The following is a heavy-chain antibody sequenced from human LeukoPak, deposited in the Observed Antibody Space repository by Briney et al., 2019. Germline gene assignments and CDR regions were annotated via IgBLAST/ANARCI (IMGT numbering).Heavy chain of an antibody. CDR2: INPNSGGT. V-gene: IGHV1-2*02. D-gene: IGHD3-22*01. CDR1: GYTFTGYY. Sequence: ASVKVSCKASGYTFTGYYMHWVRQAPGQGLEWMGWINPNSGGTNYAQKFQDRVTMTRDTSISTAYMELSRLRSDDTAVYYCARDRDYYDSSGYSYWGQGTLVTVSS. J-gene: IGHJ4*02. CDR3: ARDRDYYDSSGYSY.